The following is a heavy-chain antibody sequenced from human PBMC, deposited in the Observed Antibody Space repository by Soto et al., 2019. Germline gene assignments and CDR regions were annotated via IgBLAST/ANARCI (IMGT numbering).Heavy chain of an antibody. J-gene: IGHJ3*02. CDR2: ISGSGGST. CDR3: AKERGVGSTPTPQDAFDT. CDR1: GFTFSSYA. V-gene: IGHV3-23*01. D-gene: IGHD3-10*01. Sequence: GGSLRLSCAASGFTFSSYAMSWVRQAPGKGLEWVSAISGSGGSTYYTDSVKGRFTISRDNSKNTLYLQMNSLRAEDTAVYYCAKERGVGSTPTPQDAFDTWGQGPMVTVS.